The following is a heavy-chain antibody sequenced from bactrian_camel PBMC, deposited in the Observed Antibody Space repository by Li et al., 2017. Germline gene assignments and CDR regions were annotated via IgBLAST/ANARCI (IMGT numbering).Heavy chain of an antibody. CDR1: GFAFTRYG. D-gene: IGHD6*01. Sequence: VQLVESGGGLVQPGGSLRLSCTASGFAFTRYGADWVRLAPGKGLEWVSGINARGSMTDYADSVKGRFTISRDNAKNTAYLQMNGLKSDDTAMYFCAADGSSWYHYYRWGRGTQVTVS. J-gene: IGHJ4*01. CDR3: AADGSSWYHYYR. CDR2: INARGSMT. V-gene: IGHV3S1*01.